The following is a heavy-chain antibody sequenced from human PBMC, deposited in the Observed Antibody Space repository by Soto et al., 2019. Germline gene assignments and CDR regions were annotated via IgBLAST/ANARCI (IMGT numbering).Heavy chain of an antibody. D-gene: IGHD6-19*01. J-gene: IGHJ6*02. CDR3: ARAVDYYYGMDV. V-gene: IGHV4-59*01. Sequence: TLSLTCTVSGGSISSYYWSWIRQPPGKGLEWIGYIYYSGSTNYNPSLKSRVTISVDTSKNQFSLKLSSVTAADTAVYYCARAVDYYYGMDVWGQGTTVTVSS. CDR1: GGSISSYY. CDR2: IYYSGST.